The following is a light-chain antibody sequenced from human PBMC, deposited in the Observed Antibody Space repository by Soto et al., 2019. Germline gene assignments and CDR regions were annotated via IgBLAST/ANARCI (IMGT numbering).Light chain of an antibody. CDR3: QQRSNWPPG. Sequence: EIVLTQSPATLSLSPGEIATLSCRASQSVSSYLAWYQQKPGQAPRLLIYDASNRATGIPARFSGSGSGTDFTLTIRSLEPEDFAVYYCQQRSNWPPGFGGGTKVEIK. J-gene: IGKJ4*01. V-gene: IGKV3-11*01. CDR2: DAS. CDR1: QSVSSY.